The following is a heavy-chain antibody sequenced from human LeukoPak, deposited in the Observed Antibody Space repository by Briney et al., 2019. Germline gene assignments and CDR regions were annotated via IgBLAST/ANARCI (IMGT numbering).Heavy chain of an antibody. Sequence: SVKVSCKASGGTFSSYAISWVRQAPGQGLEWMGGIIPIFGTANYAQKFQGRVTITADESTSTAYMELRSLRSDDTAVYYCARSRGTMIVVVSKGAAFDIWGQGTMVTVSS. CDR2: IIPIFGTA. V-gene: IGHV1-69*13. CDR1: GGTFSSYA. J-gene: IGHJ3*02. CDR3: ARSRGTMIVVVSKGAAFDI. D-gene: IGHD3-22*01.